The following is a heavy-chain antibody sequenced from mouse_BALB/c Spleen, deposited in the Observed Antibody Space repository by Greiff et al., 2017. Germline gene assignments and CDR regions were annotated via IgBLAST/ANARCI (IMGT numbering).Heavy chain of an antibody. D-gene: IGHD2-1*01. CDR3: ARDHYGNCFDY. Sequence: EVNVVESGGGLVQPGGSLKLSCAASGFTFSSYTMSWVRQTPEKRLEWVAYISNGGGSTYYPDTVKGRFTISRDNAKNTLYLQMSSLKSEDTVMYYCARDHYGNCFDYWGQGTTLTVSS. CDR1: GFTFSSYT. CDR2: ISNGGGST. V-gene: IGHV5-12-2*01. J-gene: IGHJ2*01.